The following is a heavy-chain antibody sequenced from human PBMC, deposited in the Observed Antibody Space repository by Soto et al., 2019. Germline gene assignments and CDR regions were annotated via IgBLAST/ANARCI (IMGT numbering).Heavy chain of an antibody. CDR3: ARSQRGRTAFTFDY. V-gene: IGHV4-61*01. CDR1: GDSVSNDNYY. D-gene: IGHD3-16*01. J-gene: IGHJ4*02. CDR2: IYYSGTT. Sequence: KPSETLSLTCAVSGDSVSNDNYYWSWIRQPPGKGLEWIGYIYYSGTTNYNSYLKSRLSLSVDMSKNQFSPKLASVTAADTAVYFCARSQRGRTAFTFDYWGQGALVTVSS.